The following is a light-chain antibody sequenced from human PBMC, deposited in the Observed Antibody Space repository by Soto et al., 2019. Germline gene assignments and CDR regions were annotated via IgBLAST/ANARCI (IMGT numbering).Light chain of an antibody. J-gene: IGKJ1*01. CDR2: AAS. CDR1: QSISTY. CDR3: QQSYSSPRA. Sequence: DIQMTQSPSSLSASVGDRLTITCRSSQSISTYLNWYQQKPGKXPKXXIYAASSLQRGVPSRFTGSGSGTDLTLTISSLQPEDFETYYCQQSYSSPRAFGQGTKVDIK. V-gene: IGKV1-39*01.